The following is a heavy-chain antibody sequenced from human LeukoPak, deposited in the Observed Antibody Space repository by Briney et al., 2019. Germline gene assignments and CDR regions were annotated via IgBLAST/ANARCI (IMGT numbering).Heavy chain of an antibody. V-gene: IGHV4-38-2*02. J-gene: IGHJ3*02. CDR3: ARDLYLYDSSGYYWVYSAFDI. CDR1: GYSISSGYY. CDR2: IYHSGST. D-gene: IGHD3-22*01. Sequence: PSETLSLTCTVSGYSISSGYYWGWIRQPPGKGLEWIGSIYHSGSTYYNPSLKSRVTISVDTSKNQFSLKLSSVTAADTAVYYCARDLYLYDSSGYYWVYSAFDIWGQGTMVTVSS.